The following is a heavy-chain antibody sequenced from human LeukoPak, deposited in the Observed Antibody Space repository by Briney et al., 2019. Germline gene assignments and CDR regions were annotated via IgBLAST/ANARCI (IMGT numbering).Heavy chain of an antibody. CDR2: INPNSGGT. Sequence: GASVKVSCKASGYTFTGYYMHWVRQAPGQGLEWMGWINPNSGGTNYAQKFQGRVTMTRDTSISTAYMELSRLRSDDTAVYYGAREKLVYYIFGGGPKRDGYFVLGGRGPLFIFSS. J-gene: IGHJ2*01. CDR1: GYTFTGYY. V-gene: IGHV1-2*02. CDR3: AREKLVYYIFGGGPKRDGYFVL. D-gene: IGHD3-3*01.